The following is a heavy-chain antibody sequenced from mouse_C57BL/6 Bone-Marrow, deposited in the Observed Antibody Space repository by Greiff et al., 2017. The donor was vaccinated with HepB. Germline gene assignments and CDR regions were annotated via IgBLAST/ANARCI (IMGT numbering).Heavy chain of an antibody. V-gene: IGHV5-16*01. Sequence: EVQLQESEGGLVQPGSSMKLSCTASGFTFSDYYMAWVRQVPEKGLEWVANINYDGSSTYYLDSLKSRFIISRDNAKNILYLQMSSLKSEDTATYYCARIYWPYAMDYWGQGTSVTVSS. CDR1: GFTFSDYY. D-gene: IGHD2-1*01. CDR3: ARIYWPYAMDY. CDR2: INYDGSST. J-gene: IGHJ4*01.